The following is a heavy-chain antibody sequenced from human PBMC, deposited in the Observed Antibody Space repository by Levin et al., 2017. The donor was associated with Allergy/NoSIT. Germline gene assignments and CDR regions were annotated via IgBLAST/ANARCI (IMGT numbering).Heavy chain of an antibody. D-gene: IGHD3-10*01. V-gene: IGHV3-48*02. J-gene: IGHJ4*02. CDR3: ARDHYYGSGSYYIIDY. CDR1: GFTFSSYS. CDR2: ISSSSSTI. Sequence: PGGSLRLSCAASGFTFSSYSMNWVRQAPGKGLEWVSYISSSSSTIYYADSVKGRFTISRDNAKNSLYLQMNSLRDEDTAVYYCARDHYYGSGSYYIIDYWGQGTLVTVSS.